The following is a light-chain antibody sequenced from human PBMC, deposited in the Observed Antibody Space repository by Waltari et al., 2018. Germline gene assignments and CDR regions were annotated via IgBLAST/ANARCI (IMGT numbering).Light chain of an antibody. CDR2: SNN. CDR3: AAWDDSLNSVV. J-gene: IGLJ2*01. V-gene: IGLV1-44*01. CDR1: SSNIGSNT. Sequence: QSVLPQPPSASGTTGQRVTISCSGSSSNIGSNTVTWYQQLPGTAPKLLIYSNNQRPSGVPDRFAGSKSGTSASLAISGLQSEDEADYYCAAWDDSLNSVVFGGGTKLTVL.